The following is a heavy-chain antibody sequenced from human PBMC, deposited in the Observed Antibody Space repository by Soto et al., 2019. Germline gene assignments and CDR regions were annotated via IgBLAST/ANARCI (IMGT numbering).Heavy chain of an antibody. V-gene: IGHV3-21*01. Sequence: GGCLRLSCAASGFTFSSYSMNWVRQAPGKGLEWVSSISSSSSYIYYADSVKGRFTISRDNAKNSLYLQMNSLRAEDTAVYYCARDLRYYGSGSFDYWGQGTLVTVSS. CDR3: ARDLRYYGSGSFDY. CDR2: ISSSSSYI. J-gene: IGHJ4*02. D-gene: IGHD3-10*01. CDR1: GFTFSSYS.